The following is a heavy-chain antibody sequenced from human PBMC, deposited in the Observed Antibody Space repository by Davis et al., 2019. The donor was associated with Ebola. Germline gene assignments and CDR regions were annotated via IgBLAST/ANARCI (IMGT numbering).Heavy chain of an antibody. V-gene: IGHV1-18*04. CDR1: GYTFTSYG. CDR3: AVIYCISTSCYAPFDY. CDR2: ISAYNGNT. D-gene: IGHD2-2*01. Sequence: ASVKVSCKASGYTFTSYGISWVRQAPGQGLEWMGWISAYNGNTNYAQKLQGRVTMTTDTSTSTAYMELRSLRSDDTAVYYCAVIYCISTSCYAPFDYWGLGTLVTVSS. J-gene: IGHJ4*02.